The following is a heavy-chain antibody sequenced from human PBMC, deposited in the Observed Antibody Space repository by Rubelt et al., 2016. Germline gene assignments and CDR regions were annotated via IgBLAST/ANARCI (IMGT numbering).Heavy chain of an antibody. CDR2: ISTFNGNT. D-gene: IGHD5-24*01. J-gene: IGHJ4*02. Sequence: QVQLVQSGAEVKKPGASVKVSCKASGYTFITYGISWVRQAPGQGLEWMGWISTFNGNTKYAKKHQGRVTMTTDTSTAKAYMGLTSLGSDDTAVYYCSRGLETINGYWGQGTLVTVSS. V-gene: IGHV1-18*01. CDR3: SRGLETINGY. CDR1: GYTFITYG.